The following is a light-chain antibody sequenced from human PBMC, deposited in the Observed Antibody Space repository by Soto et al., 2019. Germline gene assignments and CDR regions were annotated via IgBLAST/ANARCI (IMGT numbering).Light chain of an antibody. CDR3: QQYNNWSPWT. V-gene: IGKV3-15*01. Sequence: EIVMTQSPATLSVSPGERATLTCRASQSFSSYLAWYQQKAGQAPRLLMFGAYMRATGIPARFSGSGSGTEFTLTISSLQSEDFAVYYCQQYNNWSPWTFGRGTKVEIK. CDR1: QSFSSY. J-gene: IGKJ1*01. CDR2: GAY.